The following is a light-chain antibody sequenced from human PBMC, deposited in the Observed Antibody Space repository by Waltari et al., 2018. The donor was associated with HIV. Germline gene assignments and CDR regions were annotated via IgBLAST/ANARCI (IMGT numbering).Light chain of an antibody. V-gene: IGKV1-39*01. CDR3: QQSYITSYS. CDR2: AAS. J-gene: IGKJ2*03. Sequence: DIQMTQSPSSLSASVGDRVTLTCRASQSISNYLNWYQQKPGRAPNRLIYAASSLQSGVPSRFSGSGSGTDFTLTISSLQPEDFATYYCQQSYITSYSFGQGTKLEI. CDR1: QSISNY.